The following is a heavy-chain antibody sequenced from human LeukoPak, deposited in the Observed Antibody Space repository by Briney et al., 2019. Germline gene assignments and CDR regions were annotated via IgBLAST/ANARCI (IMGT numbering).Heavy chain of an antibody. V-gene: IGHV4-34*01. Sequence: SETLSLTCAVYGGSFSSYYWSWIRQPPGKGLEWIGEINHSGSTNYNPSLKSRVAISVDTSKNQFSLKLSSVTAADTAVCYCARGLTGIAAAGNWNDEDYWGQGTLVTVSS. CDR2: INHSGST. CDR1: GGSFSSYY. J-gene: IGHJ4*02. D-gene: IGHD6-13*01. CDR3: ARGLTGIAAAGNWNDEDY.